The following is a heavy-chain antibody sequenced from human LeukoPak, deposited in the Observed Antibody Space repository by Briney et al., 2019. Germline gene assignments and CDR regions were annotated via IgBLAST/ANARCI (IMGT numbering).Heavy chain of an antibody. V-gene: IGHV1-24*01. J-gene: IGHJ3*02. D-gene: IGHD4-23*01. CDR3: ARPTTVGNAFHI. CDR2: FDPEDGET. CDR1: GYTLTELS. Sequence: ASVKVSCKVSGYTLTELSMHWVRQAPGKGLEWMGGFDPEDGETIYAQKFQGRVTMTEDTSTDTAYMELSSLRSEDTAVYYCARPTTVGNAFHIWGQGTMVTVSS.